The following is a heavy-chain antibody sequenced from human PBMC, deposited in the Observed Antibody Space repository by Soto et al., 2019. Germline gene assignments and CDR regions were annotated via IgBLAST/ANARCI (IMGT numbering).Heavy chain of an antibody. Sequence: LKISCKGSGYSFPSYWISWVRQMPGKGLEWMGRIDPSDSYTNYSPSFQGHVTISADKSISTAYLQWSSLKASDTAMYYCARMGGYWSLRNAFDIWGQGTMVTVSS. J-gene: IGHJ3*02. CDR3: ARMGGYWSLRNAFDI. D-gene: IGHD5-18*01. CDR1: GYSFPSYW. V-gene: IGHV5-10-1*01. CDR2: IDPSDSYT.